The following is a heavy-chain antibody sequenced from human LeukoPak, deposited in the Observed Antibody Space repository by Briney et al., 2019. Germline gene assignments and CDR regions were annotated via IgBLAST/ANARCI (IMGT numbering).Heavy chain of an antibody. D-gene: IGHD1-1*01. CDR2: INQDGSQT. J-gene: IGHJ4*02. V-gene: IGHV3-74*01. Sequence: PGGSLRLSCAASGFTFSRYWMHWVRQAPGEGLVWVSRINQDGSQTTYADAVEGRFTISRDNAKNTVYLQMNSLRAEDTAVYFDMGTTPGDDFDFWGQGTLVSVSS. CDR1: GFTFSRYW. CDR3: MGTTPGDDFDF.